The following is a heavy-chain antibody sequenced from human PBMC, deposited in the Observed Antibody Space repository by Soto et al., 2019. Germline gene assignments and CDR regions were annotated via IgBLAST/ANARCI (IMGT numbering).Heavy chain of an antibody. V-gene: IGHV3-7*01. D-gene: IGHD6-6*01. CDR2: IKQDGSEK. CDR1: GFTFSSYC. CDR3: XRDGXXSSSGNGWFDP. Sequence: EVQMVESGGGLVQPGGSLRLSCAASGFTFSSYCINWVRQAPGKGLEWVANIKQDGSEKYADSVKGRFTXXXDNXKNSXXXXXXXXXXXXXXXXXCXRDGXXSSSGNGWFDPWGQGTLVTVXX. J-gene: IGHJ5*02.